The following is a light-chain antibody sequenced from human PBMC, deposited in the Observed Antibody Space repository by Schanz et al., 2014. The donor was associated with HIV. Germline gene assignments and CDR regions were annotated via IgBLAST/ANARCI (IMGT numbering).Light chain of an antibody. CDR1: ALNIGHSS. J-gene: IGLJ2*01. CDR3: GAWDSRLSVGV. Sequence: QSVLTQPPSASAAPGQRVTISCSGSALNIGHSSVSWYQQFPGTAPNLLIYDYHERPSEIRDRFSGSKSGQSATLAIIGLQAGDEADYYCGAWDSRLSVGVFGGGTKVTVL. CDR2: DYH. V-gene: IGLV1-51*01.